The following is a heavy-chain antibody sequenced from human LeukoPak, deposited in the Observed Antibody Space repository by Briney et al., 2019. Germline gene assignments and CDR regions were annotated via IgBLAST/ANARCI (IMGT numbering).Heavy chain of an antibody. Sequence: GGSLRLSCAASGFTFSSYSMNWVRQAPGKGLEWVSSISSSSSYIYYADSVKGRFTISRDNAKNSLYLQMNSRRAEDTAVYYCARVYVDTAMVDAFDIWGQGTMVTVSS. CDR2: ISSSSSYI. D-gene: IGHD5-18*01. V-gene: IGHV3-21*01. CDR1: GFTFSSYS. J-gene: IGHJ3*02. CDR3: ARVYVDTAMVDAFDI.